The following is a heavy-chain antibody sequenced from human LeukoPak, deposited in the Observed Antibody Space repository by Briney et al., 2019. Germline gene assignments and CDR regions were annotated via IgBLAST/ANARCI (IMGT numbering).Heavy chain of an antibody. CDR1: GGSISNSNSY. CDR2: IYYSGST. J-gene: IGHJ4*02. CDR3: ARDTRTAQGFDY. D-gene: IGHD2-15*01. V-gene: IGHV4-39*07. Sequence: SETLSLTCTVSGGSISNSNSYWGWIRQSPGKGLEWIANIYYSGSTYYNPSLKSRLTISVDTSKNQFSLKLSSVTAADTAVYYCARDTRTAQGFDYWGQGILVTVSS.